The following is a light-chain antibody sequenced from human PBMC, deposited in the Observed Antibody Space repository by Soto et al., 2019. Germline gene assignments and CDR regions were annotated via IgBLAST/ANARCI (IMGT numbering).Light chain of an antibody. Sequence: DIQVTQSPSSLSASVGDRVTITCRASQGISTYLNWYQQKPGKAPKLLIYAGSSLQSGVPSRFSGSGSGADFTLTISSLQPDDFATYYCQHRYNTPTFGQGTTVEIK. CDR2: AGS. CDR3: QHRYNTPT. V-gene: IGKV1-39*01. J-gene: IGKJ1*01. CDR1: QGISTY.